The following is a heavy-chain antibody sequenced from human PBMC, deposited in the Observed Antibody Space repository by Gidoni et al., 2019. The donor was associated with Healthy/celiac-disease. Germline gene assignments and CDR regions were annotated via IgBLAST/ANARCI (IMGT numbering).Heavy chain of an antibody. Sequence: QVQLVGSGGGVGQPGRSLRLACAASGSTFSSYAMHWVRQAPGKGLVWVAVISDDGSNKYYADSVKGRFTISRDNSKNTLYLQMNSLGAEDTAVYYCARGGYYYDSSWNGMDVWGQGTTVTVSS. CDR3: ARGGYYYDSSWNGMDV. J-gene: IGHJ6*02. CDR1: GSTFSSYA. V-gene: IGHV3-30-3*01. D-gene: IGHD3-22*01. CDR2: ISDDGSNK.